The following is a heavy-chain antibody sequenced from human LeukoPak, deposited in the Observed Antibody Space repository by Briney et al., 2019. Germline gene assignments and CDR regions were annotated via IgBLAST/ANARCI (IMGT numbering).Heavy chain of an antibody. D-gene: IGHD1-26*01. CDR1: GFTFSNYW. CDR3: ASDGLVGATPICFDP. CDR2: INRDGINT. V-gene: IGHV3-74*01. Sequence: GGSLRLSCAASGFTFSNYWMHWVRQAPGKGLVWVSRINRDGINTSYADSVKGRFTISRDNAKNSLYLKMNSLRAEDTAVYYCASDGLVGATPICFDPWGQGTLVTVSA. J-gene: IGHJ5*02.